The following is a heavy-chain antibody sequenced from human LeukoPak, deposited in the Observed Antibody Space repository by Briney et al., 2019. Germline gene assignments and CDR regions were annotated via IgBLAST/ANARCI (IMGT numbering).Heavy chain of an antibody. D-gene: IGHD5-24*01. CDR1: GGSISTYY. V-gene: IGHV4-59*08. J-gene: IGHJ4*02. Sequence: SETLSLTCTVSGGSISTYYWTWLRQPPGKGLEGSGYIYYSGSTNYNPSLKSRVTISVDTSKNQFSLKLTSLTAADTAVYCCARRMATNPKYCFDYWGQGTLVTVSS. CDR3: ARRMATNPKYCFDY. CDR2: IYYSGST.